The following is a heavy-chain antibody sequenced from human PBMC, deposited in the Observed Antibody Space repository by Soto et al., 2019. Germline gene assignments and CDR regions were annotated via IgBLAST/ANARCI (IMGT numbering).Heavy chain of an antibody. CDR2: ISGGGGTK. Sequence: GGSLRLSCEASGFTFSSYGMSWVRQAPGKGLEWVSCISGGGGTKYYADSVKGRFTISRDNSKNTLYLQVNSLRDEDTAVYYCATDQDAGGTISRYFEDWGQGTLVTVSS. J-gene: IGHJ1*01. D-gene: IGHD6-13*01. CDR1: GFTFSSYG. CDR3: ATDQDAGGTISRYFED. V-gene: IGHV3-23*01.